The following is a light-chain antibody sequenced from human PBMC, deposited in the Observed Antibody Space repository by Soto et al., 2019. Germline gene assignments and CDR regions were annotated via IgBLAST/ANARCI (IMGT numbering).Light chain of an antibody. CDR1: QSVSSTY. J-gene: IGKJ2*01. V-gene: IGKV3-20*01. CDR3: QQYGSSPYT. CDR2: GVS. Sequence: EIVLTQSPGTLSLSPGERATLSCRASQSVSSTYLAWYQQKPAQAPRLLIYGVSSRATGIPDRFSGSGSGTDFTLTISRLEPEDFAVYYCQQYGSSPYTFGQGTKVDIK.